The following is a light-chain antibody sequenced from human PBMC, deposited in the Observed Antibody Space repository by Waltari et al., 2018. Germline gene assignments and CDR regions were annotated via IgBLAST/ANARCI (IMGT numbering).Light chain of an antibody. V-gene: IGLV2-23*01. Sequence: QSALTQPASVSGSPGQSISISCTGSSSDVGNFLLLSWYHQHPGKAPKVIIYEGNKRPSGLSDRFSGSKSGNTASLTISGLQPDDEADYYCCSYVGGTSWVFGGGTKLTVL. CDR3: CSYVGGTSWV. J-gene: IGLJ3*02. CDR2: EGN. CDR1: SSDVGNFLL.